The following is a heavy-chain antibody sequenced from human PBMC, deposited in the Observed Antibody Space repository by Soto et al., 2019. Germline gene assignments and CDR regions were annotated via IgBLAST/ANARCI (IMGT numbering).Heavy chain of an antibody. V-gene: IGHV3-23*01. CDR1: GFTFSSYA. CDR2: ISGSGGST. D-gene: IGHD4-17*01. Sequence: GGSLRLSCAASGFTFSSYAMSWVRQAPGKGLEWVSAISGSGGSTYYADSVKGRFTISRDNSKNTLYLQMNSLRAEDTAVYYCAKTLRAYGDYDWFDPWGQGTLVTSPQ. CDR3: AKTLRAYGDYDWFDP. J-gene: IGHJ5*02.